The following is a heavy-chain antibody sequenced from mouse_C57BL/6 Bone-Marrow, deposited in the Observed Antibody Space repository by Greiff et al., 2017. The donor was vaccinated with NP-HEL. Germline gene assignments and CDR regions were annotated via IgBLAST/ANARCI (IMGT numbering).Heavy chain of an antibody. Sequence: VQLKESGAELVRPGASVKLSCTASGFNIKDDYMHWVKQRPEQGLEWIGWLDPENGDTEYASKFQGKATITADTSSNTAYLQLSSLTSEDTAVYYCTTCITTVVAPGWFAYWGQGTLVTVSA. D-gene: IGHD1-1*01. J-gene: IGHJ3*01. CDR2: LDPENGDT. V-gene: IGHV14-4*01. CDR1: GFNIKDDY. CDR3: TTCITTVVAPGWFAY.